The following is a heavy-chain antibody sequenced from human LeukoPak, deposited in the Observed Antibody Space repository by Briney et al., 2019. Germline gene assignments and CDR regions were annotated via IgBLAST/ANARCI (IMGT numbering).Heavy chain of an antibody. D-gene: IGHD3-22*01. V-gene: IGHV1-46*01. J-gene: IGHJ5*02. Sequence: PRASVKVSCKASGYTFTSYYMHWVRQAPGQGLEWMGIINPSGGSTSYARKFQGRVTMTRDTSTSTVYMELSSLRSEDTAVYYCARGYGYYDSSGYPFDPWGQGTLVTVSS. CDR3: ARGYGYYDSSGYPFDP. CDR2: INPSGGST. CDR1: GYTFTSYY.